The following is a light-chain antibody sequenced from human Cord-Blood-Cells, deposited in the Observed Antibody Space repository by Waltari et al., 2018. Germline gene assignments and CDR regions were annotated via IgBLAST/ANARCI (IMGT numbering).Light chain of an antibody. Sequence: EIVSTKSPGTLSLSSGERATLSCRASQSVSSSYLAWYQQKHGQAPRLLIYGASSRSTGSPDRFSGTGSVTDFALTISRLEPEGFAVYYCQQYGSSPTFGGGTKVEIK. V-gene: IGKV3-20*01. J-gene: IGKJ4*01. CDR3: QQYGSSPT. CDR2: GAS. CDR1: QSVSSSY.